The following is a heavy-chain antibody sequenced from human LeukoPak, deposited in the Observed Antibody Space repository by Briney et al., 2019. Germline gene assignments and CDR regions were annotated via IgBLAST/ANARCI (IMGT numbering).Heavy chain of an antibody. CDR1: GFTFSSYS. CDR2: ISSSGSTI. CDR3: ARAGYYYDSSGPSHYYYYFMDV. D-gene: IGHD3-22*01. J-gene: IGHJ6*03. V-gene: IGHV3-48*04. Sequence: GGSLRLSCAASGFTFSSYSMNWVRQAPGKGLEWVSYISSSGSTIYYADSVKGRFTTSRDNAKNSLYPQMNSLRADDTAVYYCARAGYYYDSSGPSHYYYYFMDVWGKGTTVTVSS.